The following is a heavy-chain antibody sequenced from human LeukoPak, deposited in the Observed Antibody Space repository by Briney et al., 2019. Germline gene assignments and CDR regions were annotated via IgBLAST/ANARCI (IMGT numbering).Heavy chain of an antibody. J-gene: IGHJ4*02. CDR3: ATDCSGGSCLFDY. CDR2: ISSSGSTI. V-gene: IGHV3-11*04. Sequence: GGSLRLSCAASGFTFSDYYMSWIRQAPGKGLEWVSYISSSGSTIYYADSVKGRFTISRDNAENSLYLQMNSLRAEDTAVYYCATDCSGGSCLFDYWGQGTLVTVSS. D-gene: IGHD2-15*01. CDR1: GFTFSDYY.